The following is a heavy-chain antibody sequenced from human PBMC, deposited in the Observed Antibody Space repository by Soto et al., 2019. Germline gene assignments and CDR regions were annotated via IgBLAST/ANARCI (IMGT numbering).Heavy chain of an antibody. Sequence: PSETLSLTCTVSGGSISSGAYYWGGIRQHPGKGLEWIRSIFYSGSTYYNTSLKSRVTTSVDTSKNQFSLKLNSVTAADTAVYYCAGNTWSSWSTFDPWGQGTLVTVSS. V-gene: IGHV4-31*03. J-gene: IGHJ5*02. D-gene: IGHD6-13*01. CDR3: AGNTWSSWSTFDP. CDR1: GGSISSGAYY. CDR2: IFYSGST.